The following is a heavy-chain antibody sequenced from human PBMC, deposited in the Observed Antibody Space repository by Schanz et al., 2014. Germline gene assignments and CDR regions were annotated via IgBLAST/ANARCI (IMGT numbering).Heavy chain of an antibody. Sequence: QVQLVQSGAEVKKPGSSVKVSCKASGGTFSTYTISWVRQAPGQGLEWMARIIPILGIANYAQKFQGRVTITADKSTSTVYMELSSLRSEDTAIYYCARGNTIFGVVILGWLDPWGQGTLVTVSS. CDR2: IIPILGIA. J-gene: IGHJ5*02. CDR3: ARGNTIFGVVILGWLDP. V-gene: IGHV1-69*02. CDR1: GGTFSTYT. D-gene: IGHD3-3*01.